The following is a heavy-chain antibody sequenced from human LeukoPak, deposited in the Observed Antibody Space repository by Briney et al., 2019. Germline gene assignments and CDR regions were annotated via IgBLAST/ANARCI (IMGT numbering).Heavy chain of an antibody. J-gene: IGHJ5*02. Sequence: GGSLRLSCAASGFTFSSYEMNWVRQAPGKGLEWVSYISSSGSTIYYADSVKGRFTISRDNAKNSLYLQMSSLRAEDTAVYYCASIVVVPAAISWGQGTLVTVSS. CDR3: ASIVVVPAAIS. CDR2: ISSSGSTI. CDR1: GFTFSSYE. V-gene: IGHV3-48*03. D-gene: IGHD2-2*02.